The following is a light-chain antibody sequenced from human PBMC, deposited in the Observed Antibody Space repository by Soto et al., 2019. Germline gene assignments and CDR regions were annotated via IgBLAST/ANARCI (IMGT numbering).Light chain of an antibody. V-gene: IGLV2-14*01. CDR3: CSFTSITGVVV. J-gene: IGLJ3*02. Sequence: QSALTQPASVSGSPGQSITISCIGTSSDVGGYDYVSWYRQRPGKAPKLMIYDVSNRASGVSNRFSGSKSGNTASLTISGLQAEDEADYYCCSFTSITGVVVFGGGTKLTVL. CDR1: SSDVGGYDY. CDR2: DVS.